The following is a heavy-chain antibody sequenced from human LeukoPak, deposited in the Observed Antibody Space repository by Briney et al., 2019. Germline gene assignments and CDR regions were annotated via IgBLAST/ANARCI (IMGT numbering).Heavy chain of an antibody. CDR2: IYYSGGT. V-gene: IGHV4-59*01. Sequence: SETLSLTCTVSGGSISSYYWSWIRQPPGKGLEWIGYIYYSGGTNYNPSLKSRVTISVDTSKNQFSLRLSSVTAADTAVYYCARDHGDYLYYFDYWGQGTLVTVSS. J-gene: IGHJ4*02. D-gene: IGHD4-17*01. CDR1: GGSISSYY. CDR3: ARDHGDYLYYFDY.